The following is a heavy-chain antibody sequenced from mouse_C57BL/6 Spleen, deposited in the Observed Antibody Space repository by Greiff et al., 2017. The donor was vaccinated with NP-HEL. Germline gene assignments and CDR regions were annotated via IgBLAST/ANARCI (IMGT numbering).Heavy chain of an antibody. CDR1: GFTFSDYY. V-gene: IGHV5-16*01. J-gene: IGHJ1*03. Sequence: EVKLMESEGGLVQPGSSMKLSCTASGFTFSDYYMAWVRQVPEKGLEWVANINYDGSSTYYLDSLKSRFIISRDNAKNILYLQMSSLKSEDTATYYCARDEITTRDYWYFDVWGTGTTVTVSS. CDR3: ARDEITTRDYWYFDV. CDR2: INYDGSST. D-gene: IGHD1-1*01.